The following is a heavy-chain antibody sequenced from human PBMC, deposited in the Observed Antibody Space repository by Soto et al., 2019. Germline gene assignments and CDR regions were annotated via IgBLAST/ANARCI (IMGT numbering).Heavy chain of an antibody. CDR1: GGSISSYY. Sequence: SETLSLTCTVSGGSISSYYWSRIRQPPGKGLEWIGYIYYSGSTNYNPSLKSRVTISVDTSKNQFSLKLSSVTAADTAVYYCARGNYDFWSGKNYYMDVWGKGTTVTVSS. CDR2: IYYSGST. D-gene: IGHD3-3*01. V-gene: IGHV4-59*01. CDR3: ARGNYDFWSGKNYYMDV. J-gene: IGHJ6*03.